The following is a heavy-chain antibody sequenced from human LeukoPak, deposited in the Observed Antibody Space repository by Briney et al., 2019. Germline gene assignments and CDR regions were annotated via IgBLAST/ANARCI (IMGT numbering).Heavy chain of an antibody. Sequence: SVKVSCKASGYTFNGYYKHWVRQAPGQGLEWMGWINPNSGGTNYAQKFQGRVTMTRDTSISTAYMELSRLRSDDTAMYYCARSSGWKYNIDYWGQGTLVTVSS. D-gene: IGHD6-19*01. CDR3: ARSSGWKYNIDY. CDR1: GYTFNGYY. J-gene: IGHJ4*02. CDR2: INPNSGGT. V-gene: IGHV1-2*02.